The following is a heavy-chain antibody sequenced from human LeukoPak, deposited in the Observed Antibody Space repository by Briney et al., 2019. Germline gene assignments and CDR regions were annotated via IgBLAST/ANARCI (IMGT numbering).Heavy chain of an antibody. Sequence: PGRSLRLSCAASGFTFSSYGMHWVRQAPGKGLEWVAVISYDGSNKYYADSVKGRFTISRDNSKNTLYLQMNSLRAEDTAVSYCANDHRWALSHFDYWGQGTLVTVSS. CDR1: GFTFSSYG. CDR2: ISYDGSNK. CDR3: ANDHRWALSHFDY. D-gene: IGHD2-2*01. V-gene: IGHV3-30*18. J-gene: IGHJ4*02.